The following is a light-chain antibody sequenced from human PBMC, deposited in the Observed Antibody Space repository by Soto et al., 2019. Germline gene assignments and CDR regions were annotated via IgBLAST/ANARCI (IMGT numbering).Light chain of an antibody. CDR1: QSISSY. Sequence: DIQMTQSPSSLSASVGDRVTITCRASQSISSYLNWYQQKPGKAPRLLIYAASSLQSGVPSRFSGSGSWTDFTLNISSLQPEDFATYSCQQRYSTPRTFGQGTKVEIK. V-gene: IGKV1-39*01. CDR3: QQRYSTPRT. CDR2: AAS. J-gene: IGKJ1*01.